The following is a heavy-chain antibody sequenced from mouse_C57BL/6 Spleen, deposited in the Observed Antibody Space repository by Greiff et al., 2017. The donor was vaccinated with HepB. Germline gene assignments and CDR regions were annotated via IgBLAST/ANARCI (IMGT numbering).Heavy chain of an antibody. CDR2: IYPGDGDT. CDR3: ARPYTRGYYAMDY. Sequence: QVQLKESGPELVKPGASVKISCKASGYAFSSSWMNWVKQRPGKGLEWIGRIYPGDGDTNYNGKFKGKSTLTADKSSSTAYMQLSSLTSEDSAVYFCARPYTRGYYAMDYWGQGASVTVSS. V-gene: IGHV1-82*01. D-gene: IGHD2-12*01. CDR1: GYAFSSSW. J-gene: IGHJ4*01.